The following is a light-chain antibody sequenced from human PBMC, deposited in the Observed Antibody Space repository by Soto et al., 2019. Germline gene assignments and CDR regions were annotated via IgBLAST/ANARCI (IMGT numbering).Light chain of an antibody. Sequence: EIVLTQSPGTLSLSPGEKATLSCTASQSVSSSYLAWYQQKPGQAPRLLIYGASTRATGIPDRFSGSGSGTDFTLTISRLEPEDFAVYYCQQFVSSPPMYTFGQGTELEIK. CDR2: GAS. CDR3: QQFVSSPPMYT. V-gene: IGKV3-20*01. CDR1: QSVSSSY. J-gene: IGKJ2*01.